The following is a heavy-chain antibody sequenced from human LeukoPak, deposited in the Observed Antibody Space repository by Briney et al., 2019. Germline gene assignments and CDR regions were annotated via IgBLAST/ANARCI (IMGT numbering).Heavy chain of an antibody. J-gene: IGHJ6*02. CDR2: INPSGGST. CDR1: GYTFTSYY. CDR3: ARDLGYSVTTGGYYYYGMDV. Sequence: ASVKVSCKASGYTFTSYYMHWVRQAPGQGLEWMGIINPSGGSTSYAQKFQGRVTMTRDTSTSTVYMELSSLRSEDTAVYYCARDLGYSVTTGGYYYYGMDVRGQGTTVTVSS. D-gene: IGHD4-17*01. V-gene: IGHV1-46*01.